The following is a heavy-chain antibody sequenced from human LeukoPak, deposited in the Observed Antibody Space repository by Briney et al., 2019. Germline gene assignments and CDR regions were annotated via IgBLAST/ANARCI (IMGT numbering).Heavy chain of an antibody. V-gene: IGHV3-48*02. CDR2: ISSSGSTI. Sequence: HPGGSLRLSCAASGFTFSSYSMNWVRQAPGKGLEWVSYISSSGSTIYYADSAKGRFTISRDNAKNSLCLQMHSLRDEDTAVYYCAGGPTSSDYFDYWGQGTLVTVSS. CDR3: AGGPTSSDYFDY. D-gene: IGHD2-2*01. CDR1: GFTFSSYS. J-gene: IGHJ4*02.